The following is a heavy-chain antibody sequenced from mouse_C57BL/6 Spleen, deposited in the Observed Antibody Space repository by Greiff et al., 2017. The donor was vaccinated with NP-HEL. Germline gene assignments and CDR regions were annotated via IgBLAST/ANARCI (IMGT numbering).Heavy chain of an antibody. CDR2: IRNKANGYTT. Sequence: EVHLVESGGGLVQPGGSLSLSCAASGFTFTDYYMSWVRQPPGKALEWLGFIRNKANGYTTEYSASVKGRFTISRDNSQSILYLQMNALRAEDSATYYCASGWDGEAYWGQGTLVTVSA. D-gene: IGHD4-1*01. CDR3: ASGWDGEAY. CDR1: GFTFTDYY. J-gene: IGHJ3*01. V-gene: IGHV7-3*01.